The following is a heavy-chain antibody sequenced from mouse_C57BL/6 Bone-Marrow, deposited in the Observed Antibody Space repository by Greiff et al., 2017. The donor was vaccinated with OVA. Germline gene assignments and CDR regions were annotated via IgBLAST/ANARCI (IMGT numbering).Heavy chain of an antibody. V-gene: IGHV1-80*01. Sequence: VQLQQSGAELVKPGASVKISCKASGYAFSSYWMNWVKQRPGKGLEWIGQIYPGDGDTNYNGKFKGKATLTADKSSSTAYMQLSSLTSEDSAVYFCARSGVLYDYDGDDWGQGTTLTVSS. CDR1: GYAFSSYW. J-gene: IGHJ2*01. CDR2: IYPGDGDT. D-gene: IGHD2-4*01. CDR3: ARSGVLYDYDGDD.